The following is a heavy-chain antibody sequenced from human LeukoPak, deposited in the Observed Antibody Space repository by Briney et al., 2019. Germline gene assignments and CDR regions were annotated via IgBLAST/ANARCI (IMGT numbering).Heavy chain of an antibody. Sequence: PGESLRLSCAASGFTVSNNYMSWVRQAPGKGLEWVSVIYSGGNTYYADSVQGRFTISRDNSKNTLYLQMNSLRAEDTAVYYCTREDHSNYNYWGQGTLVTVSS. V-gene: IGHV3-53*01. D-gene: IGHD4-11*01. CDR1: GFTVSNNY. CDR3: TREDHSNYNY. J-gene: IGHJ4*02. CDR2: IYSGGNT.